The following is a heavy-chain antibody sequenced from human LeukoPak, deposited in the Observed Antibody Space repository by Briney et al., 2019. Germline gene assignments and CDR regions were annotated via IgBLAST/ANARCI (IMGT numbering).Heavy chain of an antibody. CDR2: INPNSGGT. Sequence: ASVKVSCKASGGTFSSYAISWVRQAPGQGLEWMGWINPNSGGTNYAQKFQGRVTMTRDTSINTAYMELSRLRSDDTAVYYCARSGYSSSSHIYYWGQGTLVTVSS. J-gene: IGHJ4*02. CDR1: GGTFSSYA. CDR3: ARSGYSSSSHIYY. V-gene: IGHV1-2*02. D-gene: IGHD6-6*01.